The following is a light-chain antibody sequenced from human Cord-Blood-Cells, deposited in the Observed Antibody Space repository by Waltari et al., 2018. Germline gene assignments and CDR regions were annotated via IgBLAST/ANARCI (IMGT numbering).Light chain of an antibody. V-gene: IGKV1-39*01. Sequence: DIQMTQSPSSLSASVGDRVTITCRASQSISSYFNWYQQKPGKAPKLLICAASSLQSGVPSRFSGSGSGTDFTLTISSLQPEDFATYYCQQSYSTPPTFGQGTKVEIK. J-gene: IGKJ1*01. CDR1: QSISSY. CDR3: QQSYSTPPT. CDR2: AAS.